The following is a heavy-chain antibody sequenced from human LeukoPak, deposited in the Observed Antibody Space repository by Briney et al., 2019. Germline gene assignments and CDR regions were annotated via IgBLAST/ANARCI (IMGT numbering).Heavy chain of an antibody. V-gene: IGHV4-39*07. CDR1: GGSISSYY. D-gene: IGHD4-23*01. CDR2: IYYSGST. Sequence: SETLSLTCTVSGGSISSYYWGWIRQPPGKGLEWIGSIYYSGSTYYNPSLKSRVTISVDTSKNQFSLKLSSVTAADTAVYYCASNKPGGKGLFDYWGQGTLVTVSS. J-gene: IGHJ4*02. CDR3: ASNKPGGKGLFDY.